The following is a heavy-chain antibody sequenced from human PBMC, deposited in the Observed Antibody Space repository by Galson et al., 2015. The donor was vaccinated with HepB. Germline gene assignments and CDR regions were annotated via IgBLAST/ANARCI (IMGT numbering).Heavy chain of an antibody. V-gene: IGHV3-9*01. D-gene: IGHD5-18*01. CDR2: ISWNSGSI. Sequence: SLRLSCAASGFTFDDYAMHWVRQAPGKGLEWVSGISWNSGSIGYADSVKGRFTISRDNAKNSLYLQMNSLRAEDTALYYCAKDINSYGEKYYYYGMDVWGQGTTVTVSS. CDR1: GFTFDDYA. CDR3: AKDINSYGEKYYYYGMDV. J-gene: IGHJ6*02.